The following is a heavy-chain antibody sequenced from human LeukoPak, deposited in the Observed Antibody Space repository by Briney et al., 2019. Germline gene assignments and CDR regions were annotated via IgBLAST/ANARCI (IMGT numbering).Heavy chain of an antibody. CDR2: ISSGGTP. CDR3: ARGGAGYAFDY. J-gene: IGHJ4*02. V-gene: IGHV3-66*02. D-gene: IGHD5-12*01. Sequence: PGGSLRLSCAASGFTVSTNYMSWVRQAPGKGLEWVSVISSGGTPYYADSVKGRFTISRDSSENTLYLQMHSRRAEDTAVDYCARGGAGYAFDYWGQGTLVTVSS. CDR1: GFTVSTNY.